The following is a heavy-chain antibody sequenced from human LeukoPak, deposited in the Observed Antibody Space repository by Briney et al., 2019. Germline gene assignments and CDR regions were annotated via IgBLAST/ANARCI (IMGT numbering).Heavy chain of an antibody. Sequence: SETLSLTCTVSGGSISSYYWSWIRQPPGKGLEWIGYIYYSGSTNYNPSLKSRVTISVDTSKNQFSLKLSSVTAADTAVYYCARGGSSWGARWFDPWGQGTLVTVSS. CDR2: IYYSGST. CDR3: ARGGSSWGARWFDP. D-gene: IGHD6-13*01. V-gene: IGHV4-59*01. CDR1: GGSISSYY. J-gene: IGHJ5*02.